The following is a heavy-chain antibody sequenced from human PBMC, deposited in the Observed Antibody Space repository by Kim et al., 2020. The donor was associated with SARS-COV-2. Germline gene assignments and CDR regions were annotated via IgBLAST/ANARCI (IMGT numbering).Heavy chain of an antibody. CDR2: MNPNSGNT. Sequence: ASVKVSCKASGYTFTRYDINWVRQATGQGLEWMGWMNPNSGNTGYAQKFQGRVTMTRNTSISTAYMDLSSLRSEDTAVYYCARGHLKSIVVVIAPRPYYYYMDVWGKGTTVTVSS. CDR3: ARGHLKSIVVVIAPRPYYYYMDV. D-gene: IGHD2-21*01. V-gene: IGHV1-8*01. CDR1: GYTFTRYD. J-gene: IGHJ6*03.